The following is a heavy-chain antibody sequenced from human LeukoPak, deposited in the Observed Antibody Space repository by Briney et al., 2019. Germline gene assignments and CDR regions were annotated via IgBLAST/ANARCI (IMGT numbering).Heavy chain of an antibody. V-gene: IGHV3-74*01. CDR3: ARSTGWPDY. CDR2: IKGDGIST. Sequence: GGSLRLSCAASGFDFSSNWMHWVRHAPGQGLVWVSRIKGDGISTNYADSVKGRFTISRDNAKNTLYLHMNSLRAEDTAVYYCARSTGWPDYWGQGTLVTVSS. CDR1: GFDFSSNW. D-gene: IGHD6-19*01. J-gene: IGHJ4*02.